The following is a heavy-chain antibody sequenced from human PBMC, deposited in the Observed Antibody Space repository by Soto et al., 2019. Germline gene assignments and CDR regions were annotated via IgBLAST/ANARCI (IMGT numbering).Heavy chain of an antibody. CDR1: GGSFSGYY. J-gene: IGHJ4*02. V-gene: IGHV4-34*01. Sequence: PSETLSLTCAVYGGSFSGYYWSWIRQPPGKGLEWIGEINHSGSTNYNPSLKSRVTISVDTSKNQFSLKLSSVTAADTAVYYCARGRYSGYARIRGGFDYWGQGTLVTVSS. CDR2: INHSGST. D-gene: IGHD5-12*01. CDR3: ARGRYSGYARIRGGFDY.